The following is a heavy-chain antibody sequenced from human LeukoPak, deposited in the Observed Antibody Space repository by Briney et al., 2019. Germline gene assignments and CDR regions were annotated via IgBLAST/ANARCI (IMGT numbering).Heavy chain of an antibody. D-gene: IGHD3-22*01. V-gene: IGHV3-30*02. Sequence: GGSLRLSCAASGFTFSNYGIHWVRQAPGKGLEWVAFIRYDGNNKYYADSVKGRFTISRDNSKNTLYLQMNSLRAEDTAVYYCAKKGYYDGSGYYMYYFDHWGQGTLVTVSS. CDR3: AKKGYYDGSGYYMYYFDH. CDR1: GFTFSNYG. CDR2: IRYDGNNK. J-gene: IGHJ4*02.